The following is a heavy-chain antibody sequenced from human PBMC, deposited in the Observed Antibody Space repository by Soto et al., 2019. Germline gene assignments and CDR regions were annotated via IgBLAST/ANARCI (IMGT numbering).Heavy chain of an antibody. CDR3: AKDRGLVLSFHFGY. J-gene: IGHJ4*02. CDR1: GFTFDDYA. CDR2: ISWNSGSI. Sequence: EVQLVESGGGLVQPGRSLRLSCAASGFTFDDYAMHWVRQAPGKGLEWVSGISWNSGSIGYADSVKGRFTISRDNAKNSLDPQMNSLRGEGPALYYCAKDRGLVLSFHFGYWGQGNLVTVSS. V-gene: IGHV3-9*01. D-gene: IGHD6-19*01.